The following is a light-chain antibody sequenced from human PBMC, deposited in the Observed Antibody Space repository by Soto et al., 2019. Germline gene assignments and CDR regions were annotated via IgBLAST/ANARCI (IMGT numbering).Light chain of an antibody. J-gene: IGLJ2*01. CDR1: SSDVGGYNY. Sequence: QYALTQPASVSGSPGQSITISCTGTSSDVGGYNYVSWYQQHPGKAPKLLIYEVSDRPSGVSNRFSGSKSGNTASLTISGLQAEDEADYYCSSYRSSSTLGVFGGGTQLTVL. CDR3: SSYRSSSTLGV. CDR2: EVS. V-gene: IGLV2-14*01.